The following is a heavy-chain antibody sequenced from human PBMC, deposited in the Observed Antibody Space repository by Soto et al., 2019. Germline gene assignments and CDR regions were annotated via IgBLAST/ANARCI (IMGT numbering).Heavy chain of an antibody. CDR3: AHRDGFGEFDS. CDR1: GFSLTTSGVG. CDR2: IYWDDDK. D-gene: IGHD3-10*01. J-gene: IGHJ5*01. V-gene: IGHV2-5*02. Sequence: QITLKESGPTLVKPTQTLTLICTFSGFSLTTSGVGVGWIRQPPGKALEWLALIYWDDDKRYSPSLKSRLTITKDTSRNQVVLTMTNMDPVDTATYFCAHRDGFGEFDSSGQGTLVTVSS.